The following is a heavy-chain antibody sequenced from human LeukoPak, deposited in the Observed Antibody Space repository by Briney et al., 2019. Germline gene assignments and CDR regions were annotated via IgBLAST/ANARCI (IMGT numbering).Heavy chain of an antibody. J-gene: IGHJ4*02. CDR2: ISYDGSNK. D-gene: IGHD2-2*01. Sequence: GGSLRLSCAASGFTFSSYAMHWVRQAPGKGLEWVAVISYDGSNKYYADSVKGRFTISRDNSKNTLYLQMNSLRAEDTAVYYCARPAADYWGQGTLVTVSS. V-gene: IGHV3-30-3*01. CDR1: GFTFSSYA. CDR3: ARPAADY.